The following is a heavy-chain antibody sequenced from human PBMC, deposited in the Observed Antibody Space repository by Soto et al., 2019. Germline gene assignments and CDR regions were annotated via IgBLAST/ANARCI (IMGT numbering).Heavy chain of an antibody. Sequence: GGSLRLSCAASGFTFSSYWMSWVRQAPGKGLEWVANIKQDGSEKWYVDSVKGRFTISRDNAKNSLYLQMNSLRAEDTAVYYCARGDYYDSSGPFSDAFDIWGQGTMVTVSS. CDR2: IKQDGSEK. V-gene: IGHV3-7*04. CDR3: ARGDYYDSSGPFSDAFDI. D-gene: IGHD3-22*01. CDR1: GFTFSSYW. J-gene: IGHJ3*02.